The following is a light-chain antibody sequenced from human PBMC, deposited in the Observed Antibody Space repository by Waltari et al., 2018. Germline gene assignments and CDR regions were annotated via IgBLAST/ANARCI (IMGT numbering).Light chain of an antibody. CDR3: QQYYSIPYT. CDR1: QNILYSSNNKNT. Sequence: DIVMTQSPDSLTVSLGEGATIHCKSSQNILYSSNNKNTFAWYQHKPGQPPKLLIYWASTRESGVPERFSGSGSETDFTLTISSLQAEDVAVYYCQQYYSIPYTFGQGTKLEIK. V-gene: IGKV4-1*01. CDR2: WAS. J-gene: IGKJ2*01.